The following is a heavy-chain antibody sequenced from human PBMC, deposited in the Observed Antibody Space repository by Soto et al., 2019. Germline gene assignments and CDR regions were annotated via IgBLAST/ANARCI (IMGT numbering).Heavy chain of an antibody. D-gene: IGHD3-16*01. Sequence: EVQLVESGGGLVQPGGSLRISCAVSGFSITTYWMSWVRQAPGKGLQWVASIKQDGSEIYYLDSVRGRFTISRDSAENSLHLLMNSLSAEDTGVYFCARDVGFDYVNWGRGTLVTVSS. CDR2: IKQDGSEI. J-gene: IGHJ4*02. CDR1: GFSITTYW. V-gene: IGHV3-7*01. CDR3: ARDVGFDYVN.